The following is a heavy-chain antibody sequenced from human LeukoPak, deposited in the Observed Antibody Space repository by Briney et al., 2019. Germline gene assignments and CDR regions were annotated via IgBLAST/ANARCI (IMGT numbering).Heavy chain of an antibody. D-gene: IGHD3-10*01. V-gene: IGHV3-30*03. J-gene: IGHJ6*02. CDR3: ARDRKENYYGSGSYHYGMDV. Sequence: GGSLRLSCAASGFTFSSYGMHWVRQAPGKGLEWVAVISYDGSNKYYADSVKGRFTISRDNSKNTLYLQMNSLRAEDTAVYYCARDRKENYYGSGSYHYGMDVWGRGTTVTVSS. CDR2: ISYDGSNK. CDR1: GFTFSSYG.